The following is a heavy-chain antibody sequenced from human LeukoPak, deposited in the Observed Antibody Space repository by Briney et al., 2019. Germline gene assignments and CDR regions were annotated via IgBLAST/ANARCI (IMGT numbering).Heavy chain of an antibody. CDR2: IYAGGST. CDR1: GLFVSDSY. J-gene: IGHJ4*02. V-gene: IGHV3-66*02. D-gene: IGHD3-3*01. CDR3: AKLWGWRTHIDS. Sequence: GGSLRLSCTASGLFVSDSYMTWVRQAQGKGLEWVSIIYAGGSTYYTDSVKGRFTISRDNSNNTVYLQMNSLKIEDTAVYYCAKLWGWRTHIDSWGQGTVVTVSS.